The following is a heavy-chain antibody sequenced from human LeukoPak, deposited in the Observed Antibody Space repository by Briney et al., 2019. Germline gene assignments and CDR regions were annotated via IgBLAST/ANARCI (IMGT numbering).Heavy chain of an antibody. CDR2: FDPEDGET. CDR3: ATGGPGVLQLWLPLDY. D-gene: IGHD5-18*01. V-gene: IGHV1-24*01. J-gene: IGHJ4*02. Sequence: GASVKVSCKVSGYTLTELSMHWVRQAPGKGLEWMGGFDPEDGETIYAQKFQGRVTMTEDTSTDTAYMELSSLRSEDTAVYYRATGGPGVLQLWLPLDYWGQGTLVTVSS. CDR1: GYTLTELS.